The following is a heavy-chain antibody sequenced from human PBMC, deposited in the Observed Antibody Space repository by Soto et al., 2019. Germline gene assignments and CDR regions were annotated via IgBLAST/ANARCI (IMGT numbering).Heavy chain of an antibody. CDR1: GYTFTTYG. Sequence: QVQLVQSGAEVKKPETSVKVSCKASGYTFTTYGLSWVRQAPGQGLEWMGWISAYDGNTNYAQKLQGRVTMTTDTPTSPRYMELRSRRSGDTAVYYCARGKAVLDYYDTSGPEGLDYWGQGNLVTVSS. V-gene: IGHV1-18*01. CDR3: ARGKAVLDYYDTSGPEGLDY. D-gene: IGHD3-22*01. CDR2: ISAYDGNT. J-gene: IGHJ4*02.